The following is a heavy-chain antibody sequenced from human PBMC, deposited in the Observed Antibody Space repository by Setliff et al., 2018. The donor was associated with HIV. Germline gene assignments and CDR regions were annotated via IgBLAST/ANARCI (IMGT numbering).Heavy chain of an antibody. V-gene: IGHV4-34*01. J-gene: IGHJ4*02. Sequence: SETLSLTCAVYGGSFSGYYWSWIRQPPGKGLEWIGEINHSGSTNYNPSLKSRVTISVDTSKNQFSLKLSSVTAADTAVYYCARRGIAAAGSDSWGQGTLVTVS. CDR1: GGSFSGYY. CDR3: ARRGIAAAGSDS. D-gene: IGHD6-13*01. CDR2: INHSGST.